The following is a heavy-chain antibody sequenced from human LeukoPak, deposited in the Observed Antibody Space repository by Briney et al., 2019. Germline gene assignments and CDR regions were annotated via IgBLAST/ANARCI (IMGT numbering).Heavy chain of an antibody. Sequence: PSETLSLTCAVSGYSISSAYYWGWIRQPPGKGLEWIGSIYHSGSTYYNPSLKSRVTISVDTSKNQFSLKLSSVTAADTAVYYCARQGIAAVQRDYWGQGTLVTVSS. J-gene: IGHJ4*02. D-gene: IGHD6-13*01. CDR1: GYSISSAYY. V-gene: IGHV4-38-2*01. CDR2: IYHSGST. CDR3: ARQGIAAVQRDY.